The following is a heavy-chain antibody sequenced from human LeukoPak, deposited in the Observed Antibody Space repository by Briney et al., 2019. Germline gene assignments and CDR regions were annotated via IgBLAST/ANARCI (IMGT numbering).Heavy chain of an antibody. CDR2: IYSGGST. D-gene: IGHD5-12*01. CDR1: GFTFSSYA. V-gene: IGHV3-66*01. J-gene: IGHJ6*02. Sequence: GGSLRLSCAASGFTFSSYAMSWVRQAPGKGLEWVSVIYSGGSTYYADSAKGRFTISRDNSKNTLYLQMNSLRAEDTAVYYCAREVATTPQYYYYGMDVWGQGTTVTVSS. CDR3: AREVATTPQYYYYGMDV.